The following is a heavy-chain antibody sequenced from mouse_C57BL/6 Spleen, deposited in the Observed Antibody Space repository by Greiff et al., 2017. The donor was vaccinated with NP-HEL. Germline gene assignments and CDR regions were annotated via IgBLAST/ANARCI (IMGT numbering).Heavy chain of an antibody. CDR2: IDPEDGDT. CDR3: TTLDSSGYVDAMDY. CDR1: GFNIKDYY. V-gene: IGHV14-1*01. Sequence: EVKLMESGAELVRPGASVKLSCTASGFNIKDYYMHWVKQRPEQGLEWIGRIDPEDGDTEYAPKFQGKATMTADTSSNTAYLQLSSLTSEDTAVYYCTTLDSSGYVDAMDYWGQGTSVTVSS. D-gene: IGHD3-2*02. J-gene: IGHJ4*01.